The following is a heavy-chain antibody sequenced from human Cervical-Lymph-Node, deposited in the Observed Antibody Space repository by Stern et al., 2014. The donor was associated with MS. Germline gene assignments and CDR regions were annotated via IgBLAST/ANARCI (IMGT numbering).Heavy chain of an antibody. CDR1: GFTFSSYI. V-gene: IGHV3-23*01. D-gene: IGHD3-16*01. CDR2: IGASGSPA. J-gene: IGHJ4*01. CDR3: TKRGFGIYVREDY. Sequence: EVQLLESGGGHTQPGGSLRLSCTASGFTFSSYIMSWVRRPPGKGLEWVSNIGASGSPAYYADSVKGRFTISRDNSKNTLYLQMNNVRVEDTGIYYCTKRGFGIYVREDYWGHGTQVTVSS.